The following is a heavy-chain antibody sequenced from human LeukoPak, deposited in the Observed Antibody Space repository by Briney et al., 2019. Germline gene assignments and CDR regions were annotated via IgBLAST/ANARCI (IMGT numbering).Heavy chain of an antibody. D-gene: IGHD6-19*01. J-gene: IGHJ4*02. CDR3: AADQGSGWYV. V-gene: IGHV1-58*02. CDR2: IVVGSGNT. Sequence: SVKVSCKASGYIFTSYGIGWVRQAPGQGLEWIGWIVVGSGNTNYAQKFQERVTITRDMSTSTAYMELSSLRSEDTAVYYCAADQGSGWYVWGQGTLVTVSS. CDR1: GYIFTSYG.